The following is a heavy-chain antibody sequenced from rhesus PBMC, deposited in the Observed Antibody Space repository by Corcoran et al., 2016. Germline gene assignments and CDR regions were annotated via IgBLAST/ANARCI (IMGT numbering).Heavy chain of an antibody. D-gene: IGHD4-23*01. J-gene: IGHJ4*01. CDR1: GYTFTDYY. Sequence: EVQLVQSGAEVKKPGASVKISCKASGYTFTDYYLHWVRQAPGKGLEWMGRVDPEVGEANHAQKFQDRVTITADTSTDTAYMELSSLRSEDTAVYYCATHLYSNYFDYWGQGVLVTVSS. V-gene: IGHV1-111*02. CDR2: VDPEVGEA. CDR3: ATHLYSNYFDY.